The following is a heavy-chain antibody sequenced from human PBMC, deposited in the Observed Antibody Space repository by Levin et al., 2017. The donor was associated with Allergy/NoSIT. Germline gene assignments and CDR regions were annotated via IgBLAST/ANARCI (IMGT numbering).Heavy chain of an antibody. CDR1: RFTFTTYA. CDR3: ARLGGSSCYSPPDH. V-gene: IGHV3-23*01. CDR2: ISNSADTT. D-gene: IGHD2-15*01. Sequence: GGSLRLSCAASRFTFTTYAMSWVRQAPGKGLEWVSSISNSADTTYYADSVKGRFAISRDNSNNTLYLQMNSLRAEDTAVYHCARLGGSSCYSPPDHWGQGVLVTVSS. J-gene: IGHJ4*02.